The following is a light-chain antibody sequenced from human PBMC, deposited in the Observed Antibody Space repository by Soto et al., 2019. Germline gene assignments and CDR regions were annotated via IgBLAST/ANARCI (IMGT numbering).Light chain of an antibody. Sequence: DMQMTQYPSTLSGSVGDRVTITCRAIQAICSWLAWYQQNLGKATKLLIYKASTLKTGVPSRFGGSGSGTEFTLTISSLQPDDFATYYCQNDNGYSRAFGQGTKVDIK. CDR3: QNDNGYSRA. CDR2: KAS. J-gene: IGKJ1*01. CDR1: QAICSW. V-gene: IGKV1-5*03.